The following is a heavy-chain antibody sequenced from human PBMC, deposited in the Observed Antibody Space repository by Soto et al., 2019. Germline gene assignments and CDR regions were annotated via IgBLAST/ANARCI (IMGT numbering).Heavy chain of an antibody. CDR2: IYYSGST. CDR1: GGSISSYY. Sequence: SETLSLTCTVSGGSISSYYWSWIRQPPGKGLEWIGYIYYSGSTNYNPSLKSRVTISVDTSKNQFSLKLSSVTAADTAVYYCARLVYSSSSAWFDPWGQGTLVTVSS. V-gene: IGHV4-59*08. J-gene: IGHJ5*02. CDR3: ARLVYSSSSAWFDP. D-gene: IGHD6-6*01.